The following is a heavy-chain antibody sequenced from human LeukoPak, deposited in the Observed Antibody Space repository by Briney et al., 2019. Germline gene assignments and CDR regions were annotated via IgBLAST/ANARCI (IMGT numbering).Heavy chain of an antibody. V-gene: IGHV3-30*02. Sequence: PGGSLRLSCAASGFTFSSYGMHWVRQAPGKGLEGVAFIRHDGSNKYYADSVKGRFTISRDNSKNTLYLQMNSLRAEDTAVYYCAKDSGIAYDYWGQGTLVTVSS. D-gene: IGHD6-13*01. J-gene: IGHJ4*02. CDR1: GFTFSSYG. CDR3: AKDSGIAYDY. CDR2: IRHDGSNK.